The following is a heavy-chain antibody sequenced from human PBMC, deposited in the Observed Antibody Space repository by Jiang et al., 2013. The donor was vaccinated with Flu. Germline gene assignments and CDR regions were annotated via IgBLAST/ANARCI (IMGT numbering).Heavy chain of an antibody. V-gene: IGHV4-59*08. J-gene: IGHJ4*02. Sequence: TCSVSGGSISILLELDPAVPRKGLEWIGYVYYSGRMNYNPSLKSRVTISVDMSKNQLSLKLSSVTAADTAVYYCARRGDWNDWGYWGQGILVTVSS. CDR3: ARRGDWNDWGY. CDR2: VYYSGRM. D-gene: IGHD1-1*01. CDR1: GGSISIL.